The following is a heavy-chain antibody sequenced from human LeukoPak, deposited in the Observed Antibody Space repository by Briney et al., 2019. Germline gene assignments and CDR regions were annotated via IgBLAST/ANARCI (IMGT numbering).Heavy chain of an antibody. Sequence: SQTLSLTCTVSGGSIAGGSDYWSWIRQPAGKGLEWIGRIYTSGSTIYHPSLKSRVTISVDTSKNQFSLKLSSMTAADTAAYFCAREYGSSWTYCYFDLWGRGTLVTVSS. CDR3: AREYGSSWTYCYFDL. J-gene: IGHJ2*01. CDR2: IYTSGST. D-gene: IGHD6-13*01. CDR1: GGSIAGGSDY. V-gene: IGHV4-61*02.